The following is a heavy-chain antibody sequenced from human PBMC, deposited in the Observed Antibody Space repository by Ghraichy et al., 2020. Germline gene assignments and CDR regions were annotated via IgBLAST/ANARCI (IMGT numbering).Heavy chain of an antibody. CDR1: GGSISSSSYY. Sequence: TLSLTCTVSGGSISSSSYYWGWIRQPPGKGLEWIGSIYYSGSTYYNPSLKSRVTISVDTSKNQFSLKLSSVTAADTAVYYCARLIVGATFLDYWGQGTLVTVSS. CDR3: ARLIVGATFLDY. V-gene: IGHV4-39*01. J-gene: IGHJ4*02. CDR2: IYYSGST. D-gene: IGHD1-26*01.